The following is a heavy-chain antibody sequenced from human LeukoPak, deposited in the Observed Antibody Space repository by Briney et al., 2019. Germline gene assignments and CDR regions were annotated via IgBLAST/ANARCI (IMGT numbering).Heavy chain of an antibody. CDR1: GFTFDDYG. V-gene: IGHV3-20*04. D-gene: IGHD1-26*01. J-gene: IGHJ4*02. CDR3: ARERSGSGSYHLDY. CDR2: INWNGGST. Sequence: GGSLRLSCAASGFTFDDYGMSWVRQAPGKGLEWVSGINWNGGSTGYADSVKGRFTISRDNAKNSLYLQMSSLRAEDTALYYCARERSGSGSYHLDYWGQGTLVTVSS.